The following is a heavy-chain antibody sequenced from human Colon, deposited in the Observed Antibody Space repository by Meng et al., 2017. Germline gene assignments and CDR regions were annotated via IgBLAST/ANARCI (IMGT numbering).Heavy chain of an antibody. CDR2: ISPYNGVT. J-gene: IGHJ4*02. V-gene: IGHV1-2*02. CDR3: ARSLDLWGTYRHLDY. CDR1: GYSFPAYY. Sequence: ASVKVSCKASGYSFPAYYIHWVRQAPGQGLEWMGWISPYNGVTNYAQKFQGRVAMTKDTSITTSYLYLSSLTSDDTAMYYCARSLDLWGTYRHLDYWGQGTLVTVSS. D-gene: IGHD3-16*02.